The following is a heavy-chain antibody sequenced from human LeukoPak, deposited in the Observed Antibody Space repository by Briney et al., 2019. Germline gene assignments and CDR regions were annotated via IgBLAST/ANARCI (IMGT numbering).Heavy chain of an antibody. Sequence: KSSETLSLTCAVYGGSFSGYYWSWIRQPPGKGLEWIGEINHSGSTNYNPSLKSRVTISVDTSKNQFSLKLSSVTAADTAVYYCARVTMVRGVISHYYYGMDVWGKGTAVTVSS. CDR1: GGSFSGYY. D-gene: IGHD3-10*01. CDR2: INHSGST. V-gene: IGHV4-34*01. CDR3: ARVTMVRGVISHYYYGMDV. J-gene: IGHJ6*04.